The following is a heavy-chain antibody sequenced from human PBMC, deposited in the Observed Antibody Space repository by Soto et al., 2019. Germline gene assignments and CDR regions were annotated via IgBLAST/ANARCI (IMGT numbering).Heavy chain of an antibody. CDR3: ARAPHSPSYSGYDYLWFDP. J-gene: IGHJ5*02. CDR1: GFTVSSNY. V-gene: IGHV3-66*01. CDR2: IYSGGST. Sequence: GGSLRLSCAASGFTVSSNYMSWVRQAPGKGLEWVSVIYSGGSTYYADSVKGRFTISRDNSKNTLYLQMNSLRAEDTAVYYCARAPHSPSYSGYDYLWFDPWGQGTLVTVSS. D-gene: IGHD5-12*01.